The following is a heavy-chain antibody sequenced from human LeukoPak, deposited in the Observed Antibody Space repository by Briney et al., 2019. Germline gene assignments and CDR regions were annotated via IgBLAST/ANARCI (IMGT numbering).Heavy chain of an antibody. V-gene: IGHV3-23*01. CDR1: GITLSNYG. CDR2: ISDSGGGT. D-gene: IGHD3-22*01. J-gene: IGHJ4*02. CDR3: AKRGVVIRVILVGFHKEAYYFDS. Sequence: PGGSLRLSCAVSGITLSNYGMSWVRLAPGKGLEWVAGISDSGGGTNYADSVKGRFTISRDNSKNTLYLQMNSLRAEDTAVYFCAKRGVVIRVILVGFHKEAYYFDSWGQGALVTVSS.